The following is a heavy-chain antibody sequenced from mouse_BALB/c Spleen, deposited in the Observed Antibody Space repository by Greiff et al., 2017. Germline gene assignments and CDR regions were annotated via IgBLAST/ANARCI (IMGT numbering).Heavy chain of an antibody. Sequence: EVQLQQSGPELVKPGASVKISCNASGYSFTSYYMHWVNQSPEPGLEWIGEINPSTGGTSYNQKFKGKATLTVDKSSSTAYMQLKRLASEESAVYYCTTIKDGTMDNWGQGTSVTVST. J-gene: IGHJ4*01. V-gene: IGHV1-42*01. CDR1: GYSFTSYY. CDR2: INPSTGGT. CDR3: TTIKDGTMDN.